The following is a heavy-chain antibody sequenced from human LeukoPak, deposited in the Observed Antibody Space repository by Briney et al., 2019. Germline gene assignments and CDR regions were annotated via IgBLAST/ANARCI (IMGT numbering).Heavy chain of an antibody. CDR2: VYYTGST. D-gene: IGHD7-27*01. CDR3: ATDTGTVFDY. Sequence: SETLSLTCSVSSGFITAYYWSWIRQPPGKGLEWIGYVYYTGSTEYNPSLRSRVTISLEMSTHQFSLNLTSVTAADTAVYYCATDTGTVFDYWGQGALVTVSS. J-gene: IGHJ4*02. V-gene: IGHV4-59*01. CDR1: SGFITAYY.